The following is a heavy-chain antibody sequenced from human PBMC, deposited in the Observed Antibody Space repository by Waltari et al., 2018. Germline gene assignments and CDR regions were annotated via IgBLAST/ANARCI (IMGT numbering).Heavy chain of an antibody. J-gene: IGHJ4*02. Sequence: QVQLVQSEAEVKKPGASVRVYCKASGYSFTRFHTYWVRQAPGQGLEWMGIINPSDGNAKYAQKFQGRMTLTRDTSTTTVYMQMSSLRSEDTAVYYCARDLRFVEQSTFPGGGDFWGPGTLVTVSS. CDR3: ARDLRFVEQSTFPGGGDF. D-gene: IGHD3-3*01. CDR2: INPSDGNA. V-gene: IGHV1-46*01. CDR1: GYSFTRFH.